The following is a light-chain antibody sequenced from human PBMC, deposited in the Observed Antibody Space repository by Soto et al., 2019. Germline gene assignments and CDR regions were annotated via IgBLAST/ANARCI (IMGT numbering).Light chain of an antibody. J-gene: IGKJ4*01. V-gene: IGKV2-28*01. Sequence: DIVMTQSPLSLPVTPGEPASISCRSSQSLLHRNGYNYLDWYLQKPGQSPQLLIYLGSNRASGVPDRFSGSGSGTDFTLKISRVAAEDVGVYFCMQALQDPLTFGGGTKVEIK. CDR3: MQALQDPLT. CDR1: QSLLHRNGYNY. CDR2: LGS.